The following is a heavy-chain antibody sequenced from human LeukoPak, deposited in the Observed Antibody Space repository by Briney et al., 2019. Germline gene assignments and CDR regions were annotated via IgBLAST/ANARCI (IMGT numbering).Heavy chain of an antibody. V-gene: IGHV4-39*01. J-gene: IGHJ5*02. Sequence: PSETLSLTCTVSGGSISSSSYYWGWIRQPPGKGLEWIGSIYYSGSTYYNPSLKSRVTISVDTSKNQFSLKLSSVTAADTAVYYCARHGVYYYGSGDQRGNWFDPWGQGTLVTVSS. CDR3: ARHGVYYYGSGDQRGNWFDP. CDR1: GGSISSSSYY. CDR2: IYYSGST. D-gene: IGHD3-10*01.